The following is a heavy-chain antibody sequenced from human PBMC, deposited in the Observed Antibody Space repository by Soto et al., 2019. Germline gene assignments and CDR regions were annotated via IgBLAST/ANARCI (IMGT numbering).Heavy chain of an antibody. J-gene: IGHJ4*02. V-gene: IGHV3-15*01. CDR3: TTDVPTYSYGQQGYFDY. CDR2: IKSKTDGGTT. D-gene: IGHD5-18*01. Sequence: EVQLVESGGGLVKPGGSLRLSCAASGFTFSNAWMSWVRQAPGKGLEWVGRIKSKTDGGTTDYAAPVKGRFTISRDDSKNTLYLQMISLKTEDTAVYYCTTDVPTYSYGQQGYFDYWGQGTLVTVSS. CDR1: GFTFSNAW.